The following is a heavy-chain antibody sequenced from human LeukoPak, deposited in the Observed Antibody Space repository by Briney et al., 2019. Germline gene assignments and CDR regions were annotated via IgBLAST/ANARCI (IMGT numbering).Heavy chain of an antibody. CDR1: GYTFTGYS. CDR2: INPNSGGT. Sequence: GASVKVSCKASGYTFTGYSMHWVRQAPGQGLEWMGWINPNSGGTNYAQNFQGRVTMTRDTSISTAYMELSRLTSDDTAVYYCARPLLWWPQVGYFDYWGQGTLVTVSS. CDR3: ARPLLWWPQVGYFDY. V-gene: IGHV1-2*02. D-gene: IGHD4/OR15-4a*01. J-gene: IGHJ4*02.